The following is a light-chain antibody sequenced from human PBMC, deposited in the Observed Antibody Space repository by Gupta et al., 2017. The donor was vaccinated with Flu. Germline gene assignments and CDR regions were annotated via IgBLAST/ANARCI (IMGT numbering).Light chain of an antibody. V-gene: IGKV1-17*01. J-gene: IGKJ1*01. CDR2: AAS. CDR3: RQHHSSPWT. Sequence: PSSLSASVGDRVTITCRASQGIRNELSWYQQKPGKAPKRLIYAASTLQGGVPSRFSGSESGTEFTLTISSLQPEDFATYYCRQHHSSPWTFGQGTKVDIK. CDR1: QGIRNE.